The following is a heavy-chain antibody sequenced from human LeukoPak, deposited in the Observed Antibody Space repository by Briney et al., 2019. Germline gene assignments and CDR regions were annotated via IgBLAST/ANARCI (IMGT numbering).Heavy chain of an antibody. D-gene: IGHD3-10*01. CDR1: GFTFSDYW. Sequence: GGSLRLSCAASGFTFSDYWIHWVRQAPGKGLVWVSRINTDGSITNYADSVKGRFSISRDNAKNTLYLQMNSLRAEDTAIYYCAKDLYYYGSGNYIDYWGQGTLVTVSS. J-gene: IGHJ4*02. CDR2: INTDGSIT. V-gene: IGHV3-74*01. CDR3: AKDLYYYGSGNYIDY.